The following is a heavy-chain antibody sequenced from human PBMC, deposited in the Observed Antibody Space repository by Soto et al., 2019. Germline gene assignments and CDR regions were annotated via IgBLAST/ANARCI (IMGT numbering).Heavy chain of an antibody. D-gene: IGHD5-18*01. V-gene: IGHV3-15*07. J-gene: IGHJ3*02. CDR2: IKSKTDGGTT. CDR3: TTDSPIQLWLREAFDI. CDR1: SNAW. Sequence: SNAWMNWVRQAPGKGLEWVGRIKSKTDGGTTDYAAPVKGRFTISRDDSKNTLYLQMNSLKTEDTAVYDCTTDSPIQLWLREAFDIWGQGTMVTVSS.